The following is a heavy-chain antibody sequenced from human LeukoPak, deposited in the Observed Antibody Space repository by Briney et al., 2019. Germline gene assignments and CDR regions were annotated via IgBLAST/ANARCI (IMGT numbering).Heavy chain of an antibody. J-gene: IGHJ6*03. CDR2: IIPIFGTA. V-gene: IGHV1-69*05. D-gene: IGHD1-26*01. Sequence: SVKVSCKASGGTFSSYAISWVRQAPGQGLEWMGGIIPIFGTANYAQKFQGRVTITTDESTSTAYMELSSLRSEDTAVYYCARADGLGRIYYYYMDVWGKGTTVTVSS. CDR3: ARADGLGRIYYYYMDV. CDR1: GGTFSSYA.